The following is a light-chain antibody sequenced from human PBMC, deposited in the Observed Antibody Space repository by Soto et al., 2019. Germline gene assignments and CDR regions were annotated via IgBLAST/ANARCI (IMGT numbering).Light chain of an antibody. V-gene: IGLV1-40*01. J-gene: IGLJ1*01. CDR1: SSNIGAGYD. CDR3: QSYDSSLSGSRV. CDR2: SNN. Sequence: QSALTQPPSVSGAPGQRVTISCTGSSSNIGAGYDVHWYQQLPGTAPKLLIYSNNNRPSGVPDRFSVSKSGTSASLAITGLQADDEADYYCQSYDSSLSGSRVFGTGTKLTVL.